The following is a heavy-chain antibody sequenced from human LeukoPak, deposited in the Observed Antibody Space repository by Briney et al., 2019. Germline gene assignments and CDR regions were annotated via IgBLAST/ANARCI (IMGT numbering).Heavy chain of an antibody. J-gene: IGHJ4*02. Sequence: GGSPRLSCAASGFTFSTYWMSWVRQSPGKGLEWVANIKHDGSEKYYVDSVKGRFTISRDNVKNSLYLQMNSLRAEDTAVYYCARFSRQLTFFDYWGQGTLVTVSS. V-gene: IGHV3-7*04. CDR2: IKHDGSEK. CDR3: ARFSRQLTFFDY. D-gene: IGHD2-2*01. CDR1: GFTFSTYW.